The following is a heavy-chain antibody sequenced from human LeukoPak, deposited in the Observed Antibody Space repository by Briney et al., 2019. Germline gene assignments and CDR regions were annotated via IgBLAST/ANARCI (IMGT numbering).Heavy chain of an antibody. CDR1: GGSISSSSYY. CDR2: IYYSGST. J-gene: IGHJ3*02. V-gene: IGHV4-39*01. Sequence: PSETLSLTCTVSGGSISSSSYYWGWIRQPPGKGLEWIGSIYYSGSTYYNPSLKSRVTISVDTSKNQFSLKLSSVTAADTAVYYCASSAVRWLPFDIWGQGTMVTVSS. D-gene: IGHD5-12*01. CDR3: ASSAVRWLPFDI.